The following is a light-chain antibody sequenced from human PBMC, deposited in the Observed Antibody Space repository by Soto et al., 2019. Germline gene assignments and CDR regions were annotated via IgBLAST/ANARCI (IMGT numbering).Light chain of an antibody. Sequence: DIQMTQSPSSLSASVGDRITITCRASEDISNYLAWYQQKPGKVPKLLIYAASTLQSGIPSRFSGSGSGTDFTLTISSLQPEDVSPYYCQKYNSAPRTFGQGTKVEVK. V-gene: IGKV1-27*01. CDR2: AAS. CDR1: EDISNY. J-gene: IGKJ1*01. CDR3: QKYNSAPRT.